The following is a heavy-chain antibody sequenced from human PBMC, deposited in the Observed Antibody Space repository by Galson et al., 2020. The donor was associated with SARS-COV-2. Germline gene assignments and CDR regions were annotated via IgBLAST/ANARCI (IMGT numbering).Heavy chain of an antibody. V-gene: IGHV4-34*01. J-gene: IGHJ4*02. CDR2: INHSGSV. D-gene: IGHD3-22*01. Sequence: SETLSLTCAVYGGSFSDYYWSWIRQPPGKGLEWIGEINHSGSVNYNPSLKSRVTISADTSKNQFSLMLTSVTAADTAVYYCARETGYWDSSGYFEGNYYVDYWGQGTLVTVSS. CDR1: GGSFSDYY. CDR3: ARETGYWDSSGYFEGNYYVDY.